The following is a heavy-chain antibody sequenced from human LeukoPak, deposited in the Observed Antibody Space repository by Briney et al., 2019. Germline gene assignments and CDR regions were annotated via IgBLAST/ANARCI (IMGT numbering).Heavy chain of an antibody. J-gene: IGHJ4*02. D-gene: IGHD6-13*01. CDR1: GFTFSSYA. V-gene: IGHV3-23*01. CDR2: ISGSGGST. CDR3: ARSGYSSSWYRGYYFDY. Sequence: PGGSLRLSCAASGFTFSSYAMSWVRQAPGKGLEWVSAISGSGGSTYYADSVKGRFTISRDNSKNTLYLQMNSLRAEDTAVYYCARSGYSSSWYRGYYFDYWGQGTLVTVSS.